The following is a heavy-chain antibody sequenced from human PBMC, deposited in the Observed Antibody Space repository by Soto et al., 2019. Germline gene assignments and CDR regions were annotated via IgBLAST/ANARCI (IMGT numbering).Heavy chain of an antibody. CDR2: IYHSGST. J-gene: IGHJ4*02. Sequence: QLQLQESGSGLVKPSQTLSLTCDASGGSISSGGYSWSWIRQPPGKGLGWCGYIYHSGSTYYNPSLKSRVTISVARSKNQFSLKLSSVTAADTAVYYCARGPPNSIWGQGTLVTVSS. V-gene: IGHV4-30-2*01. CDR1: GGSISSGGYS. D-gene: IGHD3-22*01. CDR3: ARGPPNSI.